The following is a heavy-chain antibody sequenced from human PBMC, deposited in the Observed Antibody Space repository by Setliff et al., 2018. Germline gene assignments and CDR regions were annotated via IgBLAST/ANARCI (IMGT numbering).Heavy chain of an antibody. V-gene: IGHV4-39*01. CDR1: GVSISTSSY. D-gene: IGHD3-10*01. CDR3: ARRGYYYGWGDSNAFDI. CDR2: IYYSGTP. J-gene: IGHJ3*02. Sequence: SETLSLTCTVSGVSISTSSYWGWIRQPPGKGLEWIGSIYYSGTPYYNPSLKSRVTISVDTSKNQFSLKLSSVTAADTAVYYCARRGYYYGWGDSNAFDIWGQGTMVTVSS.